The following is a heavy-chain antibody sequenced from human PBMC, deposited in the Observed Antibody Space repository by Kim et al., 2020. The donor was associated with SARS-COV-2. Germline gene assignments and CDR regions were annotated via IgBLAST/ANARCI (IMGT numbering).Heavy chain of an antibody. Sequence: NYNPSLKSRVTISVDTSKNQFSLKLSSVTAADTAVYYCARSNDGAGVFDYWGQGTLVTVSS. V-gene: IGHV4-59*01. CDR3: ARSNDGAGVFDY. J-gene: IGHJ4*02. D-gene: IGHD6-19*01.